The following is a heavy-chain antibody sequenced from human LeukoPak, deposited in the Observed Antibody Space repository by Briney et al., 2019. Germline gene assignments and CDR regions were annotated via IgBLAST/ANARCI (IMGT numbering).Heavy chain of an antibody. Sequence: SVKVSCKASGYTFTGYYMHWVRQAPGQGLEWMGEITPIFGAANYAQTFQGRVTITADESTSTVFMELSSLRSDDTAVYYCARCGSRSSSLSEFDYWGQGTLVTVSS. CDR3: ARCGSRSSSLSEFDY. CDR1: GYTFTGYY. V-gene: IGHV1-69*13. J-gene: IGHJ4*02. D-gene: IGHD6-13*01. CDR2: ITPIFGAA.